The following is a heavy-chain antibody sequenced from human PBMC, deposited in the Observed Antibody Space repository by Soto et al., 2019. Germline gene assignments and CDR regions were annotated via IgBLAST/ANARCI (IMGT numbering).Heavy chain of an antibody. CDR2: IYYSGST. V-gene: IGHV4-39*01. J-gene: IGHJ4*02. CDR1: GGSISSSSYY. D-gene: IGHD2-2*01. Sequence: SETLSLTCTVSGGSISSSSYYWGWIRQPPGKGLEWIGSIYYSGSTYYNPSLKSRVTISVDTSKNQFSLKLSSVTAADTAVYYCATYLQRTIVVVPAADGPHFDYWGQGTLVTVSS. CDR3: ATYLQRTIVVVPAADGPHFDY.